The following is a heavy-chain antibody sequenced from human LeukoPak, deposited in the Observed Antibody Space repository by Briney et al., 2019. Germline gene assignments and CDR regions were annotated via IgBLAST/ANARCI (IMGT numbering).Heavy chain of an antibody. Sequence: ASVKVSCKASGYTFTSYYMHWVRQAPGQGLEWMGWISAYNGNTNYAQKLQGRVTMTTDTSTSTAYMELRSLRSDDTAVYYCARIREDYYYGMDVWGQGTTVTVSS. D-gene: IGHD1-26*01. CDR3: ARIREDYYYGMDV. J-gene: IGHJ6*02. V-gene: IGHV1-18*04. CDR1: GYTFTSYY. CDR2: ISAYNGNT.